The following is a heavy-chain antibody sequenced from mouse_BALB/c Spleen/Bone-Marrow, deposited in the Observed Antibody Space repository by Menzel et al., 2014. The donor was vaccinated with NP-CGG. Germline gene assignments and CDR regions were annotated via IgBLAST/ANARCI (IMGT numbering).Heavy chain of an antibody. CDR3: ARGLLRPYYAMDY. CDR1: GYTFSSYW. V-gene: IGHV1-9*01. CDR2: ILPGSGST. J-gene: IGHJ4*01. Sequence: QVQLQQPGAELMKPGASVKISCKATGYTFSSYWIDWVKQRPGHGLEWIGEILPGSGSTNYNEKFKGKATFTAATSSNTAYMHLSSLTSEDSAVYYCARGLLRPYYAMDYWGQGTSVTVSS. D-gene: IGHD1-2*01.